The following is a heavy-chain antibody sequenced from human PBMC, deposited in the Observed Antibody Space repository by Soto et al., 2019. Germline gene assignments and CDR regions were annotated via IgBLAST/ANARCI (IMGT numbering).Heavy chain of an antibody. CDR3: ASPHRTAWFDP. J-gene: IGHJ5*02. V-gene: IGHV4-31*03. CDR2: IYYSGST. D-gene: IGHD2-21*02. CDR1: GGXICSGGYY. Sequence: SETLSLTCTVSGGXICSGGYYWSWIRQHPGKGLEWIGYIYYSGSTYYNPSLKSRVTISVDTSKNQFSLKLSSVTAADTAVYYCASPHRTAWFDPWGQGTLVTVSS.